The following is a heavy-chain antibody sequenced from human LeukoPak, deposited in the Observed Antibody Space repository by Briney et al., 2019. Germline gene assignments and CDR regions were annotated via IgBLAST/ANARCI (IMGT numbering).Heavy chain of an antibody. CDR1: GGSISSYY. CDR2: IYYSGST. J-gene: IGHJ4*02. D-gene: IGHD6-19*01. Sequence: SETLSLTCTVSGGSISSYYWSWIRQPSGKGLEWIGYIYYSGSTNYNPSLKSRVTISVDTSKNQFSLKLSSVTAADTAVYYCARVGQWLGMYYFDYWGQGTLVTVSS. CDR3: ARVGQWLGMYYFDY. V-gene: IGHV4-59*01.